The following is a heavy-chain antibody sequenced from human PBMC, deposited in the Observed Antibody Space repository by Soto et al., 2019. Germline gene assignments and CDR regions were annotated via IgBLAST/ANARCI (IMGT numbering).Heavy chain of an antibody. V-gene: IGHV3-23*01. J-gene: IGHJ2*01. D-gene: IGHD3-16*01. CDR3: SRRRERAS. Sequence: SCAAGGGWIWSYSLSRDSKEPGKGVEWVSTISGSDGKTFYADSVKGRFSISVDTSQNTLYLQLNSLRAHATAIHYCSRRRERASRGR. CDR1: GGWIWSYS. CDR2: ISGSDGKT.